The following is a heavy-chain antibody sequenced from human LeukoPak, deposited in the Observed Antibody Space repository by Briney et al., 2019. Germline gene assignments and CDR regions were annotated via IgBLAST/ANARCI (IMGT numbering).Heavy chain of an antibody. Sequence: SETLSLTCAVSGGSISSSNWWSWVRQPPGKGLEWIGEIYHSGSTNYNPSLKSRVTISVDKSKNQFSLKLSSVTAADTAVYYCARFRDGYNSGYFDYWGRGTLVTVSS. J-gene: IGHJ4*02. CDR1: GGSISSSNW. D-gene: IGHD5-24*01. V-gene: IGHV4-4*02. CDR2: IYHSGST. CDR3: ARFRDGYNSGYFDY.